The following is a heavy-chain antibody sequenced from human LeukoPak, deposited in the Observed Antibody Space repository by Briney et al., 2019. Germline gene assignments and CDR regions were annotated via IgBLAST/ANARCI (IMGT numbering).Heavy chain of an antibody. CDR3: ARLGHDYDSSAFDY. V-gene: IGHV4-39*07. J-gene: IGHJ4*02. CDR1: GGSISSSSYY. D-gene: IGHD3-22*01. Sequence: SETLSLTCTVSGGSISSSSYYWGWIRQPPGKGLEWIGSIYHSGSTYYNPSLKSRVTISVDTSKNQFSLKLSSVTAADTAVYYCARLGHDYDSSAFDYWGQGTLVTVSS. CDR2: IYHSGST.